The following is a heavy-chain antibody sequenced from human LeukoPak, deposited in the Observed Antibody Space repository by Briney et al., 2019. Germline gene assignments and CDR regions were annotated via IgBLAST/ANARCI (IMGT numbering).Heavy chain of an antibody. J-gene: IGHJ4*02. CDR2: ISSSGSTI. CDR3: ARDTKYAFDN. D-gene: IGHD2-2*01. V-gene: IGHV3-48*03. CDR1: GFTFSSYE. Sequence: PGGSLRLSCAASGFTFSSYEMNWVRQAPGKGLEWVSYISSSGSTIYYADSVKGRFTISGDKAKNSVYLQMNSLRVEDTAVYYCARDTKYAFDNWGQGTLVTVSS.